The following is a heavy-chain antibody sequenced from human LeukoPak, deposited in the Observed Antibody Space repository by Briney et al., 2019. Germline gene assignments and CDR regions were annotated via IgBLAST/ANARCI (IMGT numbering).Heavy chain of an antibody. CDR2: IYYSGST. J-gene: IGHJ6*03. Sequence: SETLSLTCTVSGGSISSSSYYWGWIRQPPGKGLEWIGSIYYSGSTYYNPSLKSRVTISVDTSKNQFSLKLSSVTAADTAVYYCARDQGYCSGGSCYYYYYMDVWGKGTTVTVSS. CDR1: GGSISSSSYY. D-gene: IGHD2-15*01. V-gene: IGHV4-39*07. CDR3: ARDQGYCSGGSCYYYYYMDV.